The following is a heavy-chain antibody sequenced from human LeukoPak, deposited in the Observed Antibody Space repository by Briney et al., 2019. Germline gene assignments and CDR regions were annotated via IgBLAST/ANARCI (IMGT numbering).Heavy chain of an antibody. CDR2: IRSKAYGGTT. Sequence: PEGSLRLSCTASGFTFGDYAMSWVRQAPGKGLEWVGFIRSKAYGGTTEYAASVKGRFTISRDDSKSIAYLQMNSLKTEDTAVYYCAREDSSGLFDGDYWGQGTLVTVSS. J-gene: IGHJ4*02. D-gene: IGHD6-19*01. V-gene: IGHV3-49*04. CDR1: GFTFGDYA. CDR3: AREDSSGLFDGDY.